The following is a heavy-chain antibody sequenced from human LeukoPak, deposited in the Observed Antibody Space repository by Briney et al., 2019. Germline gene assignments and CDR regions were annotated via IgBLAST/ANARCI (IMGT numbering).Heavy chain of an antibody. Sequence: GGSLRLSCAAYGFTFSDYSTNWVRQAPGKGLEWVSSISSSSSYIYYADSLKGRFTISRDNAKNSLYLQMSSLRGEDTAVYYCARDSLPRTWGQGTLVTVSS. CDR2: ISSSSSYI. D-gene: IGHD2-8*01. CDR1: GFTFSDYS. J-gene: IGHJ4*02. CDR3: ARDSLPRT. V-gene: IGHV3-21*01.